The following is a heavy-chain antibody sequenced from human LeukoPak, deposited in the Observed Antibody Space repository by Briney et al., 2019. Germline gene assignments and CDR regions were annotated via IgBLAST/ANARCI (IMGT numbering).Heavy chain of an antibody. J-gene: IGHJ5*02. CDR2: IIPIFGTA. CDR3: ARDRPGQWLAIGGFDP. Sequence: SVKVSCKASGGTFSSYAISWVRQAPGQGLEWMGGIIPIFGTANYAQKFQGRVTITTDESTSTAYMELSSLRSEDTAVFYCARDRPGQWLAIGGFDPWGQGTLVTVSS. CDR1: GGTFSSYA. V-gene: IGHV1-69*05. D-gene: IGHD6-19*01.